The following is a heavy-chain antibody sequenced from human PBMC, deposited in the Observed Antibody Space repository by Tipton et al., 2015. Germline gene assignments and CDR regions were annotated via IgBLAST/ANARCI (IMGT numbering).Heavy chain of an antibody. CDR2: IYNSGST. V-gene: IGHV4-4*07. D-gene: IGHD3-16*02. CDR3: ARDSVVHDGMDV. Sequence: LRLSCTVSGGSISSYYWSWIRQPAGKGLEWIGRIYNSGSTNHNPSLKSRVTMPVDTSKNQFSLKLSSVTAADTAVYYCARDSVVHDGMDVWGQGTTVTVSS. CDR1: GGSISSYY. J-gene: IGHJ6*02.